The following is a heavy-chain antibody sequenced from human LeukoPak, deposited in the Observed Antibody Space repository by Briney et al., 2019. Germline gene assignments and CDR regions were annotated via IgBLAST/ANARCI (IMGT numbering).Heavy chain of an antibody. Sequence: PSETLSLTCTVSGGSISSYYWSWIRQPAGKGLEWIGRIYTSGSTNYNPSLKSRVTMSVDTSKNQFSLKLSSVTAADTAVYYSARELDDYGDINFDYSGQGTLVTVSP. CDR1: GGSISSYY. J-gene: IGHJ4*02. V-gene: IGHV4-4*07. CDR3: ARELDDYGDINFDY. CDR2: IYTSGST. D-gene: IGHD4-17*01.